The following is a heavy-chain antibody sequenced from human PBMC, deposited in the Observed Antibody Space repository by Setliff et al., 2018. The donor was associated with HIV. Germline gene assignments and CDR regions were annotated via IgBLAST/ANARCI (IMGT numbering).Heavy chain of an antibody. CDR1: GYTFTSYY. J-gene: IGHJ5*02. D-gene: IGHD2-15*01. CDR3: ARVRYCSGGSCYGGEYWFDP. Sequence: AASVKVSCKASGYTFTSYYIHWVRQAPGQGLEWMGVIHPSGGSTSYAQSFQDRVTMTRDTSTSTVYMEPSSLRSEDTAVYYCARVRYCSGGSCYGGEYWFDPWGQGTLVTVSS. V-gene: IGHV1-46*01. CDR2: IHPSGGST.